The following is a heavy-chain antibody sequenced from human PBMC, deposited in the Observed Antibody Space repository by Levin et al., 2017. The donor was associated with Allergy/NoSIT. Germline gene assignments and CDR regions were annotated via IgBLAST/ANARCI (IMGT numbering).Heavy chain of an antibody. V-gene: IGHV4-38-2*02. Sequence: SETLSLTCTVSGYSISSGYYWGWIRQPPGKGLEWIGSIYHSGSTYYNPSLKSRVTISVDTSKNQFSLKLSSVTAADTAVYYCARDPGGSGSYFWFDPWGQGTLVTVSS. CDR3: ARDPGGSGSYFWFDP. CDR1: GYSISSGYY. CDR2: IYHSGST. J-gene: IGHJ5*02. D-gene: IGHD3-10*01.